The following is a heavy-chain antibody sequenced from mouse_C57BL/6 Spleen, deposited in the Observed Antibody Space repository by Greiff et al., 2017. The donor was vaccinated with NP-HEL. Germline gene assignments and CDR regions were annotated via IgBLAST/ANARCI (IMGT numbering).Heavy chain of an antibody. CDR1: GYTFTSYW. D-gene: IGHD2-5*01. CDR3: ARGEDYSNYGYFDV. Sequence: QVQLQQPGAELVMPGASVKLSCKASGYTFTSYWMHWVKQRPGQGLEWIGEIDPSDSYTNYNQKFKGKSTLTVDKSSSTAYMQLSSLTSEDSAVYYCARGEDYSNYGYFDVWGTGSTVTVSS. CDR2: IDPSDSYT. V-gene: IGHV1-69*01. J-gene: IGHJ1*03.